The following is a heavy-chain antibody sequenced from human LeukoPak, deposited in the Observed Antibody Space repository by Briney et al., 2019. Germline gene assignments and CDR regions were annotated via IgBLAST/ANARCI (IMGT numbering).Heavy chain of an antibody. D-gene: IGHD3-22*01. V-gene: IGHV3-23*01. J-gene: IGHJ4*02. CDR3: AKLRDTNGYSPVNY. Sequence: GGSLRLSCAASGFTFSSYAMSWVRQAPGKGLEWVSGISGSGGNTYYADSVKGRFTISRDSSRNTLYLQMNSLRAEDTALYYCAKLRDTNGYSPVNYWGQGTLVTVSS. CDR2: ISGSGGNT. CDR1: GFTFSSYA.